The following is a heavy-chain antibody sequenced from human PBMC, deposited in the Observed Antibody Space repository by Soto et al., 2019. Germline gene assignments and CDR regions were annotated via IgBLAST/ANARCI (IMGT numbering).Heavy chain of an antibody. J-gene: IGHJ4*02. CDR1: GGSISSYY. CDR3: ERNINRNFNFDY. Sequence: SETLSLTCSVSGGSISSYYRSWIRQPPGKGLEWIGYFYYSGSTNYNPSLKSRVSISIDTSKNQFSLNLSSVTAADTAVYYCERNINRNFNFDYWGQGTQVTVSS. V-gene: IGHV4-59*12. CDR2: FYYSGST.